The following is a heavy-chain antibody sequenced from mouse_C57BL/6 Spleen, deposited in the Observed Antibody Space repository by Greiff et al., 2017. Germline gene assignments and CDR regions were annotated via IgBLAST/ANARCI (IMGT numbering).Heavy chain of an antibody. Sequence: VQLQQSGAELAKPGASVKLSCKASGYTFTSYWMHWVKQRPGEGLEWIGYINPSSGYTKYTQKFKDKATLTADKSSSTSYRQLSSLTDEDSAVYDSARDSISGAYWGQGTLVTVSA. D-gene: IGHD2-10*02. CDR3: ARDSISGAY. CDR2: INPSSGYT. J-gene: IGHJ3*01. V-gene: IGHV1-7*01. CDR1: GYTFTSYW.